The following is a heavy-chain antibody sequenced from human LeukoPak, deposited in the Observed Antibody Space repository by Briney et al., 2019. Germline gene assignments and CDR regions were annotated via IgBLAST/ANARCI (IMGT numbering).Heavy chain of an antibody. CDR2: ISGSGDST. Sequence: GGSLRLSCAASGFTFSSYAMSWVRQAPGKGLEWVSAISGSGDSTYYADSVKGRFTISRDNSKSTLYLQMNSLRAEDTAVYYCAKEVMGGYTLYYGMDVWGQGTTVTVSS. CDR1: GFTFSSYA. V-gene: IGHV3-23*01. CDR3: AKEVMGGYTLYYGMDV. J-gene: IGHJ6*02. D-gene: IGHD6-19*01.